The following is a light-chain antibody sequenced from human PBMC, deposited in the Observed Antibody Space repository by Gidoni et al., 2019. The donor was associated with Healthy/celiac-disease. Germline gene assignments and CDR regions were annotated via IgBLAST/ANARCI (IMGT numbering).Light chain of an antibody. CDR1: QSISSW. V-gene: IGKV1-5*03. Sequence: DIQMTQSPSTLSASVGDRVTITCRASQSISSWLAWYQQKPGKAPKLLIYKASSLESGVPSRFSGRGSGKEFTLTISSLQPDDFATYYCQQNRGTFGQGTKVEIK. J-gene: IGKJ1*01. CDR2: KAS. CDR3: QQNRGT.